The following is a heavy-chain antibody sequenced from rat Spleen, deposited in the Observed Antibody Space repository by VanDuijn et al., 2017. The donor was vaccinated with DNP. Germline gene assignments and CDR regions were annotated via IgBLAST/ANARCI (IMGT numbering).Heavy chain of an antibody. D-gene: IGHD1-10*01. V-gene: IGHV5-25*01. CDR3: ATQGQLGITWFAY. CDR2: ISPGGGNT. CDR1: GFTFSNYY. Sequence: EVQLVESGGGLVQPGRSMKLSCAASGFTFSNYYMAWVRQAPAKGLEWVAAISPGGGNTYYRDSVKGRFTISRDNAKNTLYLQMNSLISEDTATYYCATQGQLGITWFAYWGQGTLVTVSS. J-gene: IGHJ3*01.